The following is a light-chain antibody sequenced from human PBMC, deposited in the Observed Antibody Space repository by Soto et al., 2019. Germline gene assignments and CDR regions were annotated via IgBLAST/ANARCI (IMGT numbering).Light chain of an antibody. V-gene: IGKV2-28*01. Sequence: DLVMTQSPLSLPVTPGEPASISCRSSQSLLHSNGYNYLDWYLQKPGQSPQLLIYSGSNRASGVPDRFSGSVSSTDFTLKIRRVEAEDVGTYYCIQAVKTPRTFGTGTKREIK. J-gene: IGKJ2*01. CDR3: IQAVKTPRT. CDR1: QSLLHSNGYNY. CDR2: SGS.